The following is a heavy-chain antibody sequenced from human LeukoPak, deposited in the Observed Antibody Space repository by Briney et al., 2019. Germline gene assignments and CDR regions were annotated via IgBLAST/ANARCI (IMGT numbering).Heavy chain of an antibody. CDR2: INAGNGNT. V-gene: IGHV1-3*01. J-gene: IGHJ4*02. CDR3: ARVGDYGGNFPAGC. D-gene: IGHD4-23*01. Sequence: ASVKVSCKASGYTFTSYAMHWVRQAPGQRLEWMGWINAGNGNTKYSQKFQGRVTITRDTSASTAYMELSSLRSEDTAVYYCARVGDYGGNFPAGCWGQGTLVTVSS. CDR1: GYTFTSYA.